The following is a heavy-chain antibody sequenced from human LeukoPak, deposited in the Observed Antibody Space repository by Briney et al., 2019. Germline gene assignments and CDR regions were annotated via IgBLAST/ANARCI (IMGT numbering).Heavy chain of an antibody. D-gene: IGHD3-3*01. J-gene: IGHJ6*03. V-gene: IGHV3-30*03. CDR3: ARLRYNDFWSGHWKYYYYMDV. CDR1: GFTFSRYS. CDR2: IQYDGSNK. Sequence: TGGSLRLSCAASGFTFSRYSMNWVRQAPGKGLEWVAYIQYDGSNKQYADSVKGRFTISRDSSKNTLYLQMNSLRAEDTAVYYCARLRYNDFWSGHWKYYYYMDVWGKGTTVTVSS.